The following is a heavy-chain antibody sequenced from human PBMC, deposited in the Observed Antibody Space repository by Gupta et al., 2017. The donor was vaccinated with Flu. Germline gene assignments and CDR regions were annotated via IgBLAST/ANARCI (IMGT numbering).Heavy chain of an antibody. D-gene: IGHD2-21*01. CDR1: TLKNSY. CDR3: ARVFGTRRQIGP. V-gene: IGHV3-21*01. CDR2: ISSSSSYI. J-gene: IGHJ5*02. Sequence: TLKNSYRKWVRQAPGKRVGWVATISSSSSYIYYGDAVKGRFTNSRDNIKNPRYLQMNSPGAEDKAVYYCARVFGTRRQIGPWGQETLVTVSS.